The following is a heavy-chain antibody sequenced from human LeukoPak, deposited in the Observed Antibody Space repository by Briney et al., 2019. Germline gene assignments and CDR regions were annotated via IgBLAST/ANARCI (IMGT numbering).Heavy chain of an antibody. CDR1: GFIFSDYW. J-gene: IGHJ4*02. D-gene: IGHD4-11*01. CDR2: INSDGSRT. V-gene: IGHV3-74*01. CDR3: ARVRDDYTYFDC. Sequence: GGSLRLSCAASGFIFSDYWMHWVRQAPGKGLMWVSRINSDGSRTTYADSVRGRFTISRDDAKSTLYLQMNSLRAEDTAVYYCARVRDDYTYFDCWGQGTLVTVSS.